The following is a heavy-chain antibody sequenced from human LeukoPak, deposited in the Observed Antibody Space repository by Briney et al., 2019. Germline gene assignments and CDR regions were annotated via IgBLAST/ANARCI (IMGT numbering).Heavy chain of an antibody. CDR3: ARINWNPDY. Sequence: SQTLSLTCAVSSFSISSGYHWGWIRQPPGKGLEWIGNIYRSGITYYNPSFKSRVTISVDTSKNQFSLKLNSVTAADTAVYYCARINWNPDYWGKGALVTVSS. CDR1: SFSISSGYH. J-gene: IGHJ4*02. V-gene: IGHV4-38-2*01. CDR2: IYRSGIT. D-gene: IGHD1-20*01.